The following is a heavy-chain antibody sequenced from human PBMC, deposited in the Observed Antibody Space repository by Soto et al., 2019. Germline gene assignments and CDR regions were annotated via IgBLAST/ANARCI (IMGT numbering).Heavy chain of an antibody. Sequence: SVKVSCKASGGTFSNYPIAWVRQAPGQGLEWMGAIIPIFGTIIYAQKFQGRVTITADESASTAYMELSSLTSADTALYYCARPRTAATTKGYDYWGQGTLVTVSS. CDR3: ARPRTAATTKGYDY. CDR1: GGTFSNYP. V-gene: IGHV1-69*13. J-gene: IGHJ4*02. CDR2: IIPIFGTI. D-gene: IGHD1-1*01.